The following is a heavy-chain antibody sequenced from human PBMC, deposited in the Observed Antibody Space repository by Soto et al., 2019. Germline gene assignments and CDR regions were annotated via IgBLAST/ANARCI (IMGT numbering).Heavy chain of an antibody. D-gene: IGHD5-12*01. CDR1: GGSISSYY. J-gene: IGHJ4*02. V-gene: IGHV4-59*08. Sequence: QVQLQESGPGLVKPSETLSLTCTVSGGSISSYYWSWIRQPPGKGLEWIGYIYYSGSTNYNPSLKSRVTISVDTSKNQFSLKLSSVTAADTAVYYCARHKDGYNYDLSAFDYWGQGTLVTVSS. CDR2: IYYSGST. CDR3: ARHKDGYNYDLSAFDY.